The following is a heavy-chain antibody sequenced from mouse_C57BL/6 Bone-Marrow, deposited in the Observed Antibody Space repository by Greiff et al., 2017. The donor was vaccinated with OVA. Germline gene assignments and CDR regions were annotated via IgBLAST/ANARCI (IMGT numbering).Heavy chain of an antibody. CDR3: ARGDGNGAY. J-gene: IGHJ3*01. CDR1: GYTFTDYY. V-gene: IGHV1-19*01. CDR2: INPYNGGT. D-gene: IGHD2-1*01. Sequence: LVEPGASVKMSCKASGYTFTDYYMNWVKQSHGKSLEWLGVINPYNGGTSYNQKFKGKATLTVDKSSSTAYMELNSLTSEDAAVYYCARGDGNGAYWGQGTLVTVSA.